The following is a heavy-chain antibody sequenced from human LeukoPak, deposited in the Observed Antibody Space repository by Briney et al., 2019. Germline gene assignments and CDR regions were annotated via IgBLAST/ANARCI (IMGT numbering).Heavy chain of an antibody. CDR3: ARVLRHYDILTGYSTWGAFDI. CDR2: IKQDGSEK. J-gene: IGHJ3*02. D-gene: IGHD3-9*01. V-gene: IGHV3-7*01. Sequence: GGSLRLSCAASGFTFSTYWMSWVRQAPGKGLEWVANIKQDGSEKYYVDSVKGRFTISRDNAKNSLYLQMNSLRAEDTAVYYCARVLRHYDILTGYSTWGAFDIWGQGTMVTFSS. CDR1: GFTFSTYW.